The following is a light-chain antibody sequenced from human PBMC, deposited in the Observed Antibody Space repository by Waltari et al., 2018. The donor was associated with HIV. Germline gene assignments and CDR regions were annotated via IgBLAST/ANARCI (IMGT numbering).Light chain of an antibody. CDR3: YSYSDTTTSYI. Sequence: TSTDVGYRDRVSWYQQYPGKVPTLLLYEVTKRPSGASSRFSGSKSGNTASLTISGLRAEDEADYYCYSYSDTTTSYIFGSGTKVTV. V-gene: IGLV2-23*02. CDR2: EVT. CDR1: STDVGYRDR. J-gene: IGLJ1*01.